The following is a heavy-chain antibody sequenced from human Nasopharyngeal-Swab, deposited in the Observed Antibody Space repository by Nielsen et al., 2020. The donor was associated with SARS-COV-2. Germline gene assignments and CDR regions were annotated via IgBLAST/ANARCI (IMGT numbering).Heavy chain of an antibody. D-gene: IGHD3-3*01. CDR3: ARGFVRVFYYYGMDV. CDR2: ISYDESNK. J-gene: IGHJ6*02. Sequence: GESLTISCAASGFIFSSYAMHWVRQAPGKGLEWVAVISYDESNKYYADSVKGRFTISRDNSKNTLYLQMNSLRAEDTAVYYCARGFVRVFYYYGMDVWGQGTTVTVSS. CDR1: GFIFSSYA. V-gene: IGHV3-30*14.